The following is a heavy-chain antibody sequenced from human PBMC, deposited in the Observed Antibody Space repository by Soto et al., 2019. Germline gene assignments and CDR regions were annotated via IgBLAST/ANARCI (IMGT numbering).Heavy chain of an antibody. V-gene: IGHV3-48*01. D-gene: IGHD1-26*01. J-gene: IGHJ4*02. CDR3: ARDAEVGYFDY. CDR2: ISSSTRTI. Sequence: EVQLVESGGGLVQPGGSLRLSCAASGFTFSSHSMNWVRRAPGKGLEWVSYISSSTRTIDYADSVKGRFTVSRDNAKNSLYLQMNSLRAEDAAVYYCARDAEVGYFDYWGQGTLVTVSS. CDR1: GFTFSSHS.